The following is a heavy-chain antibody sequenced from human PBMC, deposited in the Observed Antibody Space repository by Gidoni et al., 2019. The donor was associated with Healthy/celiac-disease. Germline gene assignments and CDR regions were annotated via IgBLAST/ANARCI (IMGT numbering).Heavy chain of an antibody. J-gene: IGHJ4*02. V-gene: IGHV3-21*01. CDR2: ISSSSSYI. Sequence: EVQLVESGGGLVKPGGSLRLSCAASGLTFSSYSMNWVRQAPGKGLEWVSSISSSSSYIYYADSVKGRFTISRDNAKNSLYLQMNSLRAEDTAVYYCARDHQIDYYDSSGYYQIDYWGQGTLVTVSS. CDR1: GLTFSSYS. D-gene: IGHD3-22*01. CDR3: ARDHQIDYYDSSGYYQIDY.